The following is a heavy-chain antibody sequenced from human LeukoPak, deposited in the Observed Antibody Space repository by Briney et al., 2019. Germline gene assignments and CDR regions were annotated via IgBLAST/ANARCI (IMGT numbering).Heavy chain of an antibody. J-gene: IGHJ5*02. CDR1: GGSISSYY. D-gene: IGHD3-3*01. V-gene: IGHV4-4*07. CDR2: IYISGSA. Sequence: PSETLSLTCTVPGGSISSYYWTWVRQPAGKGLEWIGRIYISGSANYNPSLQSRVTMSLDTSKNQFSLKLYSVTAADTAVYYCARLHYDFWSGNYYHNWIDPWGQGTLVTVPS. CDR3: ARLHYDFWSGNYYHNWIDP.